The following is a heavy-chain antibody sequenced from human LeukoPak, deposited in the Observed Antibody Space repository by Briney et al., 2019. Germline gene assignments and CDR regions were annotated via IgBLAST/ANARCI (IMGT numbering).Heavy chain of an antibody. V-gene: IGHV1-69*13. Sequence: GASVKVSCKASGGTFSSYAISWVRQAPGQGLEWMGGIIPIFGTANYAQKFQGRVTITADESTSTAYMELSSLRSEDTAVYYCARDILDSGTPSDYWGQGTLVTVSS. CDR3: ARDILDSGTPSDY. CDR1: GGTFSSYA. D-gene: IGHD2-15*01. CDR2: IIPIFGTA. J-gene: IGHJ4*02.